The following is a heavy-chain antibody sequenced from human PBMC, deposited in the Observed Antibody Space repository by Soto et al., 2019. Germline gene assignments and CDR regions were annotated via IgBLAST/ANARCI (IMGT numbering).Heavy chain of an antibody. Sequence: SETLSLTCSVSRAFINSGGFYYSWIRQPPGKGLEWIGYIYYSGSTNYNPSLKSRVTISVDTSKNQFSLKLSSVTAADTAVYYCARQKRREERLDDAFDIWGQGTMVTVSS. V-gene: IGHV4-61*08. J-gene: IGHJ3*02. CDR2: IYYSGST. D-gene: IGHD6-19*01. CDR1: RAFINSGGFY. CDR3: ARQKRREERLDDAFDI.